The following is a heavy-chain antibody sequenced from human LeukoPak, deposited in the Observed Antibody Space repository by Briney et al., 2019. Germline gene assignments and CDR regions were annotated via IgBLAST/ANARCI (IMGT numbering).Heavy chain of an antibody. D-gene: IGHD2-15*01. CDR1: GDTFITYT. Sequence: SVKVSCKASGDTFITYTFSWVRQAPGQGLEWMGRVIPSLDVSNYAEKFQGRVTINADKSSSTTYMELTSLRSEDTAMYYCARDHCSRGSCLGGHWGQGTLVTVSS. V-gene: IGHV1-69*04. J-gene: IGHJ4*02. CDR2: VIPSLDVS. CDR3: ARDHCSRGSCLGGH.